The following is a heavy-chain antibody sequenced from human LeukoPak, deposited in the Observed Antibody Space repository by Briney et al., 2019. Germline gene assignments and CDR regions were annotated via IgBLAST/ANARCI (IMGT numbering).Heavy chain of an antibody. CDR1: GYSFDNYG. Sequence: ASVNVSCKSSGYSFDNYGISWVRQAPGQGLEWMGWISAYNGSTYYKQNLQGRLTMTTDTATSTAYMELRGLRSDDTAVYYCTRDSGATVTYFDYWGQGTLVTVSS. V-gene: IGHV1-18*01. D-gene: IGHD4-17*01. CDR3: TRDSGATVTYFDY. J-gene: IGHJ4*02. CDR2: ISAYNGST.